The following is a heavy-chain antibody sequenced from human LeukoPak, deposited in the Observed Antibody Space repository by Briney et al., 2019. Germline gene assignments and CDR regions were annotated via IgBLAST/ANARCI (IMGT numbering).Heavy chain of an antibody. CDR3: ARAYSYSSSAGFDY. V-gene: IGHV3-30-3*01. D-gene: IGHD6-6*01. Sequence: GSLRLSCAASGFTFSSYAMHWVRQAPGKGLEWVAIISYDGSNKYYADSVKGRFTISRDNFKNTLYLEMNSLRVEDTAVYYCARAYSYSSSAGFDYWGQGTLVTVSS. J-gene: IGHJ4*02. CDR2: ISYDGSNK. CDR1: GFTFSSYA.